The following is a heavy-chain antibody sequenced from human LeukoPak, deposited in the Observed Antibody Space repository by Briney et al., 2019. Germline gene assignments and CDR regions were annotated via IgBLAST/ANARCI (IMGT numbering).Heavy chain of an antibody. Sequence: ASVKVSCKASGYTFNSYGISWVRQAPGQGLEWMGWINTNTGNPTYAQGFTGRFVFSLDTSVSTAYLQISSLKAEDTAVYYCARDLEDIVVVPADWGQGTLVTVSS. CDR1: GYTFNSYG. D-gene: IGHD2-2*01. CDR3: ARDLEDIVVVPAD. J-gene: IGHJ4*02. V-gene: IGHV7-4-1*02. CDR2: INTNTGNP.